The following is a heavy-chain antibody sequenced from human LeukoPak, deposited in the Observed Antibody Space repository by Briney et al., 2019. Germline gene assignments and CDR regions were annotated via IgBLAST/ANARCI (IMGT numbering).Heavy chain of an antibody. D-gene: IGHD3-10*01. CDR3: ARDHIPYGSGSYGY. V-gene: IGHV1-2*06. CDR2: INPNSGGT. J-gene: IGHJ4*02. CDR1: GYTFTSYG. Sequence: ASVKVSCKASGYTFTSYGISWVRQAPGQGLEWMGRINPNSGGTNYAQKFRGRVTMTRDTSISTAYMELSRLRSDDTAVYYCARDHIPYGSGSYGYWGQGTLVTVSS.